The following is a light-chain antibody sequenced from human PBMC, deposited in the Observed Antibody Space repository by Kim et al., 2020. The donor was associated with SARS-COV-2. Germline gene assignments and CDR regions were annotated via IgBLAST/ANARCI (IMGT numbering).Light chain of an antibody. CDR1: RSNIGSNY. CDR2: RDN. Sequence: QSVLTQPPSASGTPGQRVTFSCSGSRSNIGSNYVYWYQQVPGTAPKLLIHRDNERSSGVPDRFSGSKSGTSASLAISGLRSEDEADFFCAAWDDSLSVMMFGGGTQLTVL. V-gene: IGLV1-47*01. CDR3: AAWDDSLSVMM. J-gene: IGLJ3*02.